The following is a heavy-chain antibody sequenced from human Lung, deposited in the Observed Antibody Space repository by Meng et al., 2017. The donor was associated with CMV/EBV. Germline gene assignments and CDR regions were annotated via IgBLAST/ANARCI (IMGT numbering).Heavy chain of an antibody. J-gene: IGHJ5*02. V-gene: IGHV4-34*01. CDR1: GGSFSGYY. CDR3: ARGGYYSSTSCCKLYRSWFDP. CDR2: INHSGST. D-gene: IGHD2-2*01. Sequence: SETLSLXCAVYGGSFSGYYWSWIRQPPGKGLEWIGEINHSGSTNYDPSLKRRVTISVDTSKNQFTLKLRSVTAADTTVYYCARGGYYSSTSCCKLYRSWFDPWGQGTLVTVSS.